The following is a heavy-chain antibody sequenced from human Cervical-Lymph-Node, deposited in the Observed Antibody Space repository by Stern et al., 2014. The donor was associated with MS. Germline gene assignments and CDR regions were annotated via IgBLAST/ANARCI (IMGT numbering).Heavy chain of an antibody. Sequence: MQLVESGGGVVQPGRSLRLSCAASGFSFSRYAMHWVRQAPGKGLEWVALIWYDGSNPYYADSVTGRFTISRDNFKHTLYLQMNSLRAEDTAVYYCASAYSSSPYYFDYWGQGTLVTVSS. J-gene: IGHJ4*02. CDR1: GFSFSRYA. CDR3: ASAYSSSPYYFDY. D-gene: IGHD6-13*01. V-gene: IGHV3-33*01. CDR2: IWYDGSNP.